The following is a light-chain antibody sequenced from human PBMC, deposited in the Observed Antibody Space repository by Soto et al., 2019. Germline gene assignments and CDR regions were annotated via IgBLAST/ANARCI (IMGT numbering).Light chain of an antibody. CDR1: QSVSNNY. J-gene: IGKJ5*01. V-gene: IGKV3-20*01. Sequence: EVVLTLSPGTLSLSPGERSTFSCRASQSVSNNYKAWYQKKPGQAPRLLISGASNRATGLPDSFSGSASGTDSTPTISRLEPEDFAVYYCQQCGRSHFGQGTRLAI. CDR3: QQCGRSH. CDR2: GAS.